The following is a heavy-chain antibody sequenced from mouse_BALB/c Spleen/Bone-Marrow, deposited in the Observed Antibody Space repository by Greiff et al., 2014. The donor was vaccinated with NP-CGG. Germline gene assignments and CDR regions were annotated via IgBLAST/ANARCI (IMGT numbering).Heavy chain of an antibody. CDR1: GFNIKDTY. J-gene: IGHJ2*01. CDR3: ARYYYGSSYFDY. D-gene: IGHD1-1*01. V-gene: IGHV14-3*02. CDR2: IDPANGNT. Sequence: VQLKESGAELVKPGASVKLSCTASGFNIKDTYMHWVKQRPEQGLEWIGRIDPANGNTKYDPKFQGKATITVDTSSNTAYLQLSSLTSEDTSVYYCARYYYGSSYFDYWGQGTTLTVSS.